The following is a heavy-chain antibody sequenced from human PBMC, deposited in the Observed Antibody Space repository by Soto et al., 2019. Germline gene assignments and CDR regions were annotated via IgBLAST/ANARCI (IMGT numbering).Heavy chain of an antibody. J-gene: IGHJ4*02. Sequence: PGGSLRLSCAASGFTFSSYGMHWVRQAPGKGLEWVAVISYDGSNKYYADSVKGRFTISRDNSKNTLYLQMNSLRAEDTAVYYCAKDGYYYDSSDWGQGTLVTVSS. V-gene: IGHV3-30*18. D-gene: IGHD3-22*01. CDR2: ISYDGSNK. CDR1: GFTFSSYG. CDR3: AKDGYYYDSSD.